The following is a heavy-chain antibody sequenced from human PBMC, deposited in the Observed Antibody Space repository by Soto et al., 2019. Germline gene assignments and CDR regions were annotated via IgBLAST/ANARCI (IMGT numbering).Heavy chain of an antibody. V-gene: IGHV4-34*01. D-gene: IGHD6-13*01. CDR2: INHSGST. J-gene: IGHJ3*02. CDR3: AVKGYSSSWYDAFDI. Sequence: SETLSLTCAVYGGSFSGYYWSWIRQPPGKGLEWIGEINHSGSTNYNPSLKSRVTMSVDTSKNQFSLKLSSVTAADTAVYYCAVKGYSSSWYDAFDIWGQGTMVTVSS. CDR1: GGSFSGYY.